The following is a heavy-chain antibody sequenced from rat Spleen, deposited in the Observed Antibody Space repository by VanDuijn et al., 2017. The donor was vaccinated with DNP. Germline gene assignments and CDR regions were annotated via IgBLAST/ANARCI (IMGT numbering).Heavy chain of an antibody. CDR1: GFTFSNYD. D-gene: IGHD3-1*01. CDR3: ARRVYPTQGGYFDY. Sequence: EVQLVESGGGLVQPGRSLKLSCTISGFTFSNYDMAWVRQAPKKGLEWVTTISYFGDNTYSGDSVKGRFTISRDNARSTLYLQMDSLRSEDTATYYCARRVYPTQGGYFDYWGQGVMVTVSS. V-gene: IGHV5-7*01. J-gene: IGHJ2*01. CDR2: ISYFGDNT.